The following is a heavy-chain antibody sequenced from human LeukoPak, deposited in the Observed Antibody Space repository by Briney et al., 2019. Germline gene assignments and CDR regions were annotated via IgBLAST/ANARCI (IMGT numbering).Heavy chain of an antibody. V-gene: IGHV1-2*02. CDR2: INPNSGGT. J-gene: IGHJ4*02. CDR3: ARVRRDGYNPGYFDY. Sequence: GASVKVSCKASGYTFTSYGISWVRQAPGQGLEWMGWINPNSGGTNYAQKFRGRVTMTRDTSISTAYMELSRLRSDDKAVYYCARVRRDGYNPGYFDYWGQGTLVTVSS. D-gene: IGHD5-24*01. CDR1: GYTFTSYG.